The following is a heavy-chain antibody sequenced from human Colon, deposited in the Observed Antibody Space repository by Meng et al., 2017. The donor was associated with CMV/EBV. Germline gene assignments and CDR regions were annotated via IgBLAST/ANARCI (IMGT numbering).Heavy chain of an antibody. Sequence: SVKVSCKASGYSFTNYGINWVRQAPGQGLEWMGRIIPILGIANYAQKFQGRVTITADKSTSTAYMELSSLRSEDTAVYYCARAFQDWGILHLWGQGTLVTVSS. J-gene: IGHJ4*02. D-gene: IGHD7-27*01. CDR2: IIPILGIA. V-gene: IGHV1-69*04. CDR1: GYSFTNYG. CDR3: ARAFQDWGILHL.